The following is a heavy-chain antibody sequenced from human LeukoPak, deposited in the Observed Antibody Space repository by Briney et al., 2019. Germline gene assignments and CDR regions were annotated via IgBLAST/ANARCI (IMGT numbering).Heavy chain of an antibody. CDR3: VRGSSSRGIDY. V-gene: IGHV5-51*01. CDR2: IYPGDSDT. D-gene: IGHD6-6*01. Sequence: SLKISXKGSGYMFTSYWIGWVRQLPGKGLEWMGIIYPGDSDTRYSPSFQGQVTISADKSISTAYLQWSSLKASDTAMYYCVRGSSSRGIDYWGQGTLVTVSS. CDR1: GYMFTSYW. J-gene: IGHJ4*02.